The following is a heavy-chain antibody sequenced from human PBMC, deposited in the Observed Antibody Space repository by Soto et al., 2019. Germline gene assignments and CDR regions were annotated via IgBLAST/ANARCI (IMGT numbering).Heavy chain of an antibody. CDR1: GGTFSNYV. CDR3: EIDVGFGELFVV. J-gene: IGHJ6*02. CDR2: IIPLGGTT. V-gene: IGHV1-69*01. Sequence: QVQLVQSGTEVKKPGSSAKVSCKASGGTFSNYVISWVRQAPGQGLEWMGGIIPLGGTTDYAKKFQGRIAITADESTPTVYIDLSSLRFEYTAVYFFEIDVGFGELFVVWGQGTAVIVSS. D-gene: IGHD3-10*01.